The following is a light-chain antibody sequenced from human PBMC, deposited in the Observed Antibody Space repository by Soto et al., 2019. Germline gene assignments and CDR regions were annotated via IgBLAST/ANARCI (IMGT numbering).Light chain of an antibody. CDR2: DAS. Sequence: AIQLTQSPSSLSASVRDRVTITCRASQGISSALAWYQHKPGKAPKLLIYDASSLESGVPSRFSGSGSGTDFTLTISSLQPEDFAVYYCQQYGSSPRTFGQGTRLENK. V-gene: IGKV1-13*02. CDR3: QQYGSSPRT. CDR1: QGISSA. J-gene: IGKJ5*01.